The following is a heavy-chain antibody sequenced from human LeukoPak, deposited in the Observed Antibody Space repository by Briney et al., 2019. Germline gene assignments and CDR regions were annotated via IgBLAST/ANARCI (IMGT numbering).Heavy chain of an antibody. V-gene: IGHV4-59*01. CDR3: ARDLGAVAPDAFDI. Sequence: SETLSLTCTVSGGSMRSYYWSWIRQPPGKGREWIGYIYYSGSTNYNPSLKSRFTISVDTSKNQFSLKLSSVTAADTAVYYCARDLGAVAPDAFDIWGQGTMVTVSS. D-gene: IGHD6-19*01. CDR2: IYYSGST. CDR1: GGSMRSYY. J-gene: IGHJ3*02.